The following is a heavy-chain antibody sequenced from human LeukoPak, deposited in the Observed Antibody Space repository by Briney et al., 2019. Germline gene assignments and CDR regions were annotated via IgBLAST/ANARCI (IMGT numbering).Heavy chain of an antibody. D-gene: IGHD3-3*01. J-gene: IGHJ4*02. CDR3: ASSRFWSGFTVNY. CDR2: IYTGGST. V-gene: IGHV3-53*01. Sequence: GGSLRLSSSASCSGFTVSSNYMSWVRQAPGKGLEWVSVIYTGGSTYYADSVKGRFTISRDNSRNTLYLQMNSLRAEDTAVYYCASSRFWSGFTVNYWGQGTLVTVSS. CDR1: GFTVSSNY.